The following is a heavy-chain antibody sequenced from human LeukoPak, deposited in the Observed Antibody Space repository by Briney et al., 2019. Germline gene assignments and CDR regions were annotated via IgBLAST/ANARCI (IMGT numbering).Heavy chain of an antibody. CDR3: AAGAYYYDSSGGNWFDP. J-gene: IGHJ5*02. V-gene: IGHV4-59*01. Sequence: SETLSLTCTVSGGSISSYYWSWIRQPPGKGLEWIGYIYYIGSTNYNPSLKSRVTISVDTSKNQFSLKLSSVTAADTAVYYCAAGAYYYDSSGGNWFDPWGQGTLVTVSS. CDR2: IYYIGST. D-gene: IGHD3-22*01. CDR1: GGSISSYY.